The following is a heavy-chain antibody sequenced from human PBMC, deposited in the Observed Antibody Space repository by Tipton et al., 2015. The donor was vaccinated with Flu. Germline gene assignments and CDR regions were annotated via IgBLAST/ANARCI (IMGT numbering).Heavy chain of an antibody. V-gene: IGHV4-59*08. CDR2: IYYSGST. Sequence: ILSLTCTVSGGSISSYYWSWIRQPPGKGLEWIGYIYYSGSTNYNPSLKSRVTISVDTSKNQFSLKLSSVTAADTAVYYCASFTPNSFDYWGQGTLVTVSS. J-gene: IGHJ4*02. CDR1: GGSISSYY. CDR3: ASFTPNSFDY. D-gene: IGHD1-1*01.